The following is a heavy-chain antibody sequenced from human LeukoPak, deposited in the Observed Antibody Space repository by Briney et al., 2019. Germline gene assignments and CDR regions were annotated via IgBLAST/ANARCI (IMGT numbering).Heavy chain of an antibody. CDR1: GGSFSGFY. D-gene: IGHD1-26*01. V-gene: IGHV4-34*01. J-gene: IGHJ4*02. Sequence: SETLSLTCAVYGGSFSGFYWSWIRQPPGKGLEWIGDIHHSGTTNYNPSLKTRVTMSIDTSKKQLSLKLTSVTAADTAVFYCARGGRLLDYWGQGTLVTVSS. CDR2: IHHSGTT. CDR3: ARGGRLLDY.